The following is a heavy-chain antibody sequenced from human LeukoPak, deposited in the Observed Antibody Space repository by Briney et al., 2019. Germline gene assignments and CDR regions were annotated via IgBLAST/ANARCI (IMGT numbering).Heavy chain of an antibody. CDR3: ARRTGSSSSRWFDP. CDR2: IYFSGGT. V-gene: IGHV4-39*01. J-gene: IGHJ5*02. Sequence: SETLSLTCTVSGGSISSSSDYWGWIRHPPGKGLGWIANIYFSGGTFYNPSPKSRVTISVDTSKNHFPLKLSPVTPPATPRFFCARRTGSSSSRWFDPWGQGTLVTVSS. D-gene: IGHD6-6*01. CDR1: GGSISSSSDY.